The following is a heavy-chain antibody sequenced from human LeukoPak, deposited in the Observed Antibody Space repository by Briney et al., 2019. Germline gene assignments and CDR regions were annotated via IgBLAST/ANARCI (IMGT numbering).Heavy chain of an antibody. V-gene: IGHV3-74*01. J-gene: IGHJ4*02. CDR3: ARDQRLRYFDWLLPIDY. CDR1: GFTFSNYW. D-gene: IGHD3-9*01. Sequence: GSLRLSCAASGFTFSNYWMHWVRQDPGKGLVWVSYINPDGSNTNYADSVKGRFTISRDNAKNALYLQMNSLRAEDTAVYYCARDQRLRYFDWLLPIDYWGQGTLVTVSS. CDR2: INPDGSNT.